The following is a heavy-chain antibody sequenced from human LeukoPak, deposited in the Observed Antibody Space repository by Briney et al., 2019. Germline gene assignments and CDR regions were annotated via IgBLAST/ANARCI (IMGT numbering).Heavy chain of an antibody. CDR2: IYYSGIT. D-gene: IGHD3-22*01. J-gene: IGHJ4*02. Sequence: PSETLSLTCTVSGGSISRSSYYWGWIRQPPGKGLEWTGTIYYSGITHYDPSLKSRVTISVDTSTNQVSLKLTSVTAPDTAVYYCARQSYDSSGSPTFFDFWSQGTLVTVSS. V-gene: IGHV4-39*01. CDR1: GGSISRSSYY. CDR3: ARQSYDSSGSPTFFDF.